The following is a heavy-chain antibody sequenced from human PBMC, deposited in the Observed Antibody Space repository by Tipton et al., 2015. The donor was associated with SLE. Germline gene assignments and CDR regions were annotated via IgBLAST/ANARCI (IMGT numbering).Heavy chain of an antibody. D-gene: IGHD3-3*01. CDR2: VSYSGVT. CDR3: ASSPGVTLFRVVTYFDL. J-gene: IGHJ4*02. CDR1: DDSITTDY. V-gene: IGHV4-59*13. Sequence: TLSLTCTVSDDSITTDYWTWIRQPPGKGLEYIGYVSYSGVTNSNPSLQSRVTMSIDASKKKASLRLSPVTAADTAVYYCASSPGVTLFRVVTYFDLWGQGILVSVSS.